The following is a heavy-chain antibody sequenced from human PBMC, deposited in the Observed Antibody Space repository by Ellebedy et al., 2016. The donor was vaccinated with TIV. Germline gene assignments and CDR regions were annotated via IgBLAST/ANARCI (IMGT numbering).Heavy chain of an antibody. V-gene: IGHV3-23*01. CDR3: TGPAVGHTTGCCRYYFDY. J-gene: IGHJ4*02. Sequence: GESLKISCAASGFIFTSYVMNWVRQAPGKGLEWVSGIGIGEDRTYYEDSVKGRFTVSRDSSRNTLHLQLNSLRVEDTAVYYYTGPAVGHTTGCCRYYFDYWGLGTLVTVAS. CDR2: IGIGEDRT. CDR1: GFIFTSYV. D-gene: IGHD6-19*01.